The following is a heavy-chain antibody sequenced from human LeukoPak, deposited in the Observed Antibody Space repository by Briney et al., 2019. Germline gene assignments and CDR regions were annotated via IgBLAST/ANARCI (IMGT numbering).Heavy chain of an antibody. V-gene: IGHV3-33*01. CDR3: ARGAAAAEHDY. Sequence: GGSLRLSCAASGFIFSNYGMHWVRQAPGKGLEWVAVVWYDGSNKYYADSVKGRFTISRDNAKNSLYLQMNSLRAEDTAVYYCARGAAAAEHDYWGQGTLVTVSS. D-gene: IGHD6-13*01. CDR1: GFIFSNYG. CDR2: VWYDGSNK. J-gene: IGHJ4*02.